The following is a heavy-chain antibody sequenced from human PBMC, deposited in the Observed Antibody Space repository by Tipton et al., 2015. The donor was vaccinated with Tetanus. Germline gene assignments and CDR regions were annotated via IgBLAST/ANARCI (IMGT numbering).Heavy chain of an antibody. J-gene: IGHJ4*02. CDR2: ISGPGDTTT. Sequence: GSLRLSCVASGFTFSSYAMSWVRQAPGKGLEWVSAISGPGDTTTYYTDSVKGRFTVSRDNSKDTVYLQMNSLRPEDTAVYYCAKGAVFRTVKTSLQYLDYWGQGTLVTVSS. D-gene: IGHD4-17*01. CDR3: AKGAVFRTVKTSLQYLDY. CDR1: GFTFSSYA. V-gene: IGHV3-23*01.